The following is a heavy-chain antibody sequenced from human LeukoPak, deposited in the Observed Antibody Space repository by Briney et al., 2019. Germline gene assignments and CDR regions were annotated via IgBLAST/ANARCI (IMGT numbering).Heavy chain of an antibody. CDR2: ISGSGGNT. CDR1: GFTFSIYA. CDR3: AKAKTMTHDAFDI. V-gene: IGHV3-23*01. D-gene: IGHD3-22*01. J-gene: IGHJ3*02. Sequence: PGGSLRLSCAASGFTFSIYAMSCVRQAPGKGLEWVSAISGSGGNTYYADSVKGRFTISRDNSKNTLYLQMNSLRAEDTAVYYCAKAKTMTHDAFDIWGQGTMVTVSS.